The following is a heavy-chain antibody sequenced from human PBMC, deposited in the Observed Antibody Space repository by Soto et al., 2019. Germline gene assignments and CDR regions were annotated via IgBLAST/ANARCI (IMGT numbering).Heavy chain of an antibody. CDR2: INPILSMS. V-gene: IGHV1-69*02. D-gene: IGHD3-10*01. CDR1: GDTFTFYS. Sequence: QVQLVQSGAEVKRPGSSVKVSCKASGDTFTFYSINWVRQAPGLGLEWMGRINPILSMSNYAQRFQGRVTMTADKSPRTAYMELSSLRSEDTAIYYCASSYGSGYRAFDYWGQGALVTVSS. J-gene: IGHJ4*02. CDR3: ASSYGSGYRAFDY.